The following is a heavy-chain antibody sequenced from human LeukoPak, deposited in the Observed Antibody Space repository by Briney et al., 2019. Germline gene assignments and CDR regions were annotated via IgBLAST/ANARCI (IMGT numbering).Heavy chain of an antibody. D-gene: IGHD1-26*01. CDR3: ARKIVGTSGGFDI. CDR1: GGSISSSY. CDR2: IYTSVST. V-gene: IGHV4-4*09. J-gene: IGHJ3*02. Sequence: SETLSLTCTVSGGSISSSYWSWIRQAPGKGLEFIGYIYTSVSTNYNPPLKSRITISVDTSKEQFSLKLSSVTASDTAVYYRARKIVGTSGGFDIWGQGTMVTVSS.